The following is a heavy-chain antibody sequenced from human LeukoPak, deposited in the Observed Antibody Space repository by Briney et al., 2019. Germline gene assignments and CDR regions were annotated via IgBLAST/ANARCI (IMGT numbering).Heavy chain of an antibody. V-gene: IGHV1-69*13. CDR2: IFPIFGTA. J-gene: IGHJ6*02. D-gene: IGHD2-2*01. Sequence: ASVNVSCMASVGSFSIYAISWVRPAPGGGRGWGGEIFPIFGTANYEQKFQGRVTITADESTSTAYMELSSLRSDDTAVYSCAGDRRDIVVVPAATRNYYYYGMDVWGQGTTVTVSS. CDR3: AGDRRDIVVVPAATRNYYYYGMDV. CDR1: VGSFSIYA.